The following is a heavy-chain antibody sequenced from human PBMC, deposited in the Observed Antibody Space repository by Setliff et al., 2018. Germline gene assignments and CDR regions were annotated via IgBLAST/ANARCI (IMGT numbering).Heavy chain of an antibody. V-gene: IGHV1-18*01. Sequence: ASVKVSCKASGYTFATYGISWVRQAPGQGLEWMGWISPYNGNTNYAQNFQGRVTMTTDTSTSTAYMELRSLRSDDTAMYYCARDLSTTVMTRSWYYFDYWGQGTLVTVS. CDR3: ARDLSTTVMTRSWYYFDY. D-gene: IGHD4-17*01. CDR1: GYTFATYG. CDR2: ISPYNGNT. J-gene: IGHJ4*02.